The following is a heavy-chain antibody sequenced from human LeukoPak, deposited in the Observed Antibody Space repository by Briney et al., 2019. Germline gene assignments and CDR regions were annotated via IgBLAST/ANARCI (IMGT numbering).Heavy chain of an antibody. CDR2: INHSGST. D-gene: IGHD6-13*01. V-gene: IGHV4-34*01. CDR3: ARVRYSSSWYTYPDY. Sequence: SETLSLTCAVYGGSFSGYYWSWIRQPPGKGLEWIGEINHSGSTNYNPSLKSRVTISVDTSKNQFSLKLSSVTAADTAVYYCARVRYSSSWYTYPDYWGQGTLVTVSS. J-gene: IGHJ4*02. CDR1: GGSFSGYY.